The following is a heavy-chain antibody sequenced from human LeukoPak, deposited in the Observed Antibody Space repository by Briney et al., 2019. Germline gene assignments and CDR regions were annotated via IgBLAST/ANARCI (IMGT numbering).Heavy chain of an antibody. CDR2: ISYDGSNK. CDR1: GFTFSSYG. V-gene: IGHV3-30*03. J-gene: IGHJ4*02. CDR3: AREYYYDSSGYGEFDY. Sequence: GRSLRLSCAASGFTFSSYGMHWVRQAPGKGLEWVAVISYDGSNKYYADSVKGRFTISRDNSKNTLYLQMNSLRAEDTAVYYCAREYYYDSSGYGEFDYWGQGTLVTVSS. D-gene: IGHD3-22*01.